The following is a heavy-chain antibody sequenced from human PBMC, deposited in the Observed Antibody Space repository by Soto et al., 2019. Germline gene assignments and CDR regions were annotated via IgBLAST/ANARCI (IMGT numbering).Heavy chain of an antibody. CDR2: INPNSGGT. V-gene: IGHV1-2*04. J-gene: IGHJ3*02. D-gene: IGHD3-22*01. CDR1: GYTFTGYY. Sequence: ASVKVSCKASGYTFTGYYMRWVRQAPGQGLEWMGWINPNSGGTNYAQKFQGWVTMTRDTSISTAYMELSRLRSDDTAVYYCARTPLGPHYYDSREDAFEIWGQGTMVTVSS. CDR3: ARTPLGPHYYDSREDAFEI.